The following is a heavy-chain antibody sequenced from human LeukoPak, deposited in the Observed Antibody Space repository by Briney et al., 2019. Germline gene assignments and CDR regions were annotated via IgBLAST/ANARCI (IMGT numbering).Heavy chain of an antibody. V-gene: IGHV1-2*02. CDR2: INPNNGGT. CDR3: ARDSSGKNTEFDY. CDR1: GYTFTGYY. D-gene: IGHD6-25*01. J-gene: IGHJ4*02. Sequence: ASVKVSCKASGYTFTGYYMHWVRQAPGQGLEWMGWINPNNGGTNYAQKFQGRVTMTRDTSISTAYMELSRLRSDDTAVYYCARDSSGKNTEFDYWGQGTLVTVSS.